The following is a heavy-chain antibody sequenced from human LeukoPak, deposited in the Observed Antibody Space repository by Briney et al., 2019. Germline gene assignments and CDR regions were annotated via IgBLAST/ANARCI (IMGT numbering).Heavy chain of an antibody. Sequence: GGSLRLSCAASGFAFSSYALSWVRQAPGKGLEWVSCIRGSGDTTFHADSVKGRFTISRDNSENTLYLQMSGLRSEDTAVYYCAQGARADTFWYFDLWGRGTLVTVSS. CDR1: GFAFSSYA. V-gene: IGHV3-23*01. D-gene: IGHD3-16*01. CDR2: IRGSGDTT. CDR3: AQGARADTFWYFDL. J-gene: IGHJ2*01.